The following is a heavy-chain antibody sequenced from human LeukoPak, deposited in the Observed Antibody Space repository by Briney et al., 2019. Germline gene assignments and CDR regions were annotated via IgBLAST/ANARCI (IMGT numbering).Heavy chain of an antibody. CDR3: ARSAGWELLFDY. Sequence: SETLSLTCTVSGGSIGSSRFYGGWIRQPPGKGLEWIGSIYYSGSTYYNPSLKSRVTISVDTSKNQFSLKLSSVTAADTAVYYCARSAGWELLFDYWGQGTLVTVSS. CDR1: GGSIGSSRFY. J-gene: IGHJ4*02. V-gene: IGHV4-39*07. D-gene: IGHD1-26*01. CDR2: IYYSGST.